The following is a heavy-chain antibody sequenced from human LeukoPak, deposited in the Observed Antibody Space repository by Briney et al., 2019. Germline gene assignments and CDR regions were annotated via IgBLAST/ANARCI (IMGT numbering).Heavy chain of an antibody. J-gene: IGHJ4*02. CDR3: ARGPGIAAAAVRYYFDY. CDR2: IIPIFGTA. D-gene: IGHD6-13*01. CDR1: GGTFSSYA. V-gene: IGHV1-69*05. Sequence: GASVKVSCKASGGTFSSYAISWVRQAPGQGLEWMGGIIPIFGTANYAQKFQGRVTITTDESTSTAYMELSSLRSEDTAVYYCARGPGIAAAAVRYYFDYWGQGTLVTVSS.